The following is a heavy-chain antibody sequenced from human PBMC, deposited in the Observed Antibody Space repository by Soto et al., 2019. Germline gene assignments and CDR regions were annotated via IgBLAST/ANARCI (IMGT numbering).Heavy chain of an antibody. V-gene: IGHV1-2*04. Sequence: ASVKVSCKASGYTFTGYYMHWVRQAPGQGLEWMGWINPNSGGTNYAQKFQGWVTMTRDTSISTAYMELSRLRSDDTAVYYCARGGRSIEYSSTRGAFDIWGQGTMVTVSS. D-gene: IGHD6-6*01. J-gene: IGHJ3*02. CDR3: ARGGRSIEYSSTRGAFDI. CDR1: GYTFTGYY. CDR2: INPNSGGT.